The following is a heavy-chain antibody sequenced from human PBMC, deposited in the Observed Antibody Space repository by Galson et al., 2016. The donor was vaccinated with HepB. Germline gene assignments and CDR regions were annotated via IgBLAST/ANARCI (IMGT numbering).Heavy chain of an antibody. CDR2: IYHSGST. J-gene: IGHJ4*02. Sequence: ETLSLTCIVSGASVSSAAYYWSWVRQPPGKTLEWIGYIYHSGSTKYNPSLQNRVAISVDTSTNQFSLKLSSVTAADTAVYYCVRGYDSGGYYSWGVFDYWGQGTLVTVSS. V-gene: IGHV4-61*08. CDR3: VRGYDSGGYYSWGVFDY. CDR1: GASVSSAAYY. D-gene: IGHD3-22*01.